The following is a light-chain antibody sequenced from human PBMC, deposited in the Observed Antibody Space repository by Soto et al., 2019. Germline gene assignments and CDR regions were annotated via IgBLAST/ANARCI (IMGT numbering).Light chain of an antibody. Sequence: DIPLTQSPSFLSASVGDRVTITCRASQGISSYLAWYQQKPGQAPKLLIYAASTLQSGVPSRFSGSGSGTEFTLTNSSLQPEDFETYYCQQLNSYLPLTFGGGTKVEIK. J-gene: IGKJ4*01. CDR3: QQLNSYLPLT. V-gene: IGKV1-9*01. CDR2: AAS. CDR1: QGISSY.